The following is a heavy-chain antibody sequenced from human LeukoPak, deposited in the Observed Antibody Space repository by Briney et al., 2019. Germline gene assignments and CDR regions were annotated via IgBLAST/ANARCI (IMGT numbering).Heavy chain of an antibody. Sequence: ASVKVSCKASGYTFTSYGISWVRQAPGQGLEWMGWISAYNGNTNYAQKLQGRVTMTTDTSTSTAYMELRSLRSDDTAVYYCARVVTYYYGSGLGYNWFDPWGQGTLVTVSS. J-gene: IGHJ5*02. V-gene: IGHV1-18*01. CDR2: ISAYNGNT. CDR3: ARVVTYYYGSGLGYNWFDP. CDR1: GYTFTSYG. D-gene: IGHD3-10*01.